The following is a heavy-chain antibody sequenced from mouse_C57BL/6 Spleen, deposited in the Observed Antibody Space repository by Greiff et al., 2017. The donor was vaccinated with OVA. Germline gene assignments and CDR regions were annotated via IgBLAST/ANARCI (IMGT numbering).Heavy chain of an antibody. D-gene: IGHD1-1*01. V-gene: IGHV5-6*01. CDR1: GFTFSSYG. Sequence: EVMLVESGGDLVKPGGSLKLSCAASGFTFSSYGMSWVRQTPDKRLEWVATISSGGSYTYYPDSVKGRFTISRDNAKNTLYLQMSSLKSEDTAMYYCARDYYGSSYDWYFDVWGTGTTVTVSS. CDR3: ARDYYGSSYDWYFDV. CDR2: ISSGGSYT. J-gene: IGHJ1*03.